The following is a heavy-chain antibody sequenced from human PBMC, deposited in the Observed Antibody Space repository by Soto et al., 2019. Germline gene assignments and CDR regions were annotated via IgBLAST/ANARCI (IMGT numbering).Heavy chain of an antibody. D-gene: IGHD2-2*01. CDR2: IKQDGSEK. J-gene: IGHJ4*02. V-gene: IGHV3-7*01. Sequence: GVPQRLSCAASGFTFSSYWMSWVRQAPGKGLEWVANIKQDGSEKYYVDSVKGRFTISRDNAKNSLYLQMNSLRAEDTAVYYCARSQARPSPIDYWGQGTLVTVS. CDR1: GFTFSSYW. CDR3: ARSQARPSPIDY.